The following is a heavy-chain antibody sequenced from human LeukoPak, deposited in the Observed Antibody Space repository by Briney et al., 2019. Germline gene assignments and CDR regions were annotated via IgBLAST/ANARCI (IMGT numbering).Heavy chain of an antibody. CDR1: GFTFSSYS. CDR2: ISSSSTI. Sequence: GGSLRLSCAASGFTFSSYSMNWVRQAPGKGLEWVSYISSSSTIYYADSVKGRFTISRDNAKNSLYLQMNSLRAEDTAVYYCARDPHGYCSGGSCYQSGYLDYWGQGTLVTVSS. CDR3: ARDPHGYCSGGSCYQSGYLDY. V-gene: IGHV3-48*04. J-gene: IGHJ4*02. D-gene: IGHD2-15*01.